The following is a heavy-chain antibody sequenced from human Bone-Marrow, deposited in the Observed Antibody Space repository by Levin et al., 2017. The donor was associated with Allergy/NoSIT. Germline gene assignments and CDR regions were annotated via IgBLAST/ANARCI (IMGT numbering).Heavy chain of an antibody. CDR3: ARDSPWTPGYYYYGMDV. J-gene: IGHJ6*02. Sequence: GGSLRLSCAASGFTFSDYYMSWIRQAPGKGLEWVSYISSSGSTIYYADSVKGRFTISRDNAKNSLYLQMNSLRAEDTAVYYCARDSPWTPGYYYYGMDVWGQGTTVTVSS. D-gene: IGHD3/OR15-3a*01. V-gene: IGHV3-11*01. CDR1: GFTFSDYY. CDR2: ISSSGSTI.